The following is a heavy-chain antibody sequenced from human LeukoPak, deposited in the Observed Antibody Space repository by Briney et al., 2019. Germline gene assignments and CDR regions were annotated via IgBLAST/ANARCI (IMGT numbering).Heavy chain of an antibody. D-gene: IGHD5-24*01. CDR3: ARQDGNGYYYFDS. CDR1: GYSFTYW. V-gene: IGHV5-51*01. CDR2: IHPSDSDT. Sequence: GESLKISCQGSGYSFTYWIAWVRQMPGKGLEWMGIIHPSDSDTRYSPSFQGQVTISADKSISTAYLQWSSLKASDTAIYYCARQDGNGYYYFDSWGQGTLVTVSS. J-gene: IGHJ4*02.